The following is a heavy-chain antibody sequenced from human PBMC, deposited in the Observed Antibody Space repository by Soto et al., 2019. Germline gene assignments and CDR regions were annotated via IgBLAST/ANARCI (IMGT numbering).Heavy chain of an antibody. Sequence: SETLSLTCAVYGGSFSGYYWSWIRQPPGKGLEWIGEINHSGSTNYNPSLKSRVTISVDTSKNQFSLKLSSVTAADTAVYYCARGDPYSGWYVGGWFDPWGQGTLVTVSS. CDR1: GGSFSGYY. CDR2: INHSGST. CDR3: ARGDPYSGWYVGGWFDP. V-gene: IGHV4-34*01. J-gene: IGHJ5*02. D-gene: IGHD6-19*01.